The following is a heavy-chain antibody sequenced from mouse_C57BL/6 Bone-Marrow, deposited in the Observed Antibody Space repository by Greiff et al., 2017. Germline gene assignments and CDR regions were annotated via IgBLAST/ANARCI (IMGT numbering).Heavy chain of an antibody. CDR2: IHPNSGST. CDR1: GYTFTSYW. V-gene: IGHV1-64*01. D-gene: IGHD5-2*01. Sequence: VQLQQPGAELVKPGASVKLSCKASGYTFTSYWMHWVKQRPGQGLEWIGMIHPNSGSTNYNEKFKSKATLTVDKSSSTAYMQLSSLTSEDSAVYYSARENEYPLFAYWGQGTLVTVSA. J-gene: IGHJ3*01. CDR3: ARENEYPLFAY.